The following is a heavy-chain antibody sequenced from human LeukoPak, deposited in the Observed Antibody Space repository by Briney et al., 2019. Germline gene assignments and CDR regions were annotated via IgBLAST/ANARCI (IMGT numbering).Heavy chain of an antibody. CDR2: IRDDGGEI. V-gene: IGHV3-7*01. D-gene: IGHD1-26*01. Sequence: GGSLRLSCEASGFTFSSYWMSWVRQAPGKGLEWVANIRDDGGEIYYVDSVKGRFTISRDNAKSSLFLQMDSLRAEDAAVYYCARDKPRGSYYGSIFDSWGQGTLVTVSS. CDR3: ARDKPRGSYYGSIFDS. CDR1: GFTFSSYW. J-gene: IGHJ4*02.